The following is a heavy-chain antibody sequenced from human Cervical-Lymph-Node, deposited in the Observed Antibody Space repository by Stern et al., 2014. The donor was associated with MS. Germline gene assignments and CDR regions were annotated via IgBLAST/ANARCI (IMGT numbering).Heavy chain of an antibody. CDR1: GYIFTDYY. CDR2: INPKSGGT. Sequence: VQLLESGAEVKKPGASVKVSCKTSGYIFTDYYIHWVRQAPGQGLEWMGWINPKSGGTDYAERFQGRVTMTRDSSVRTANMEMNSLTSDDTAVYFCAITGRTSHGLFDYWGQGTLVTVSS. V-gene: IGHV1-2*02. J-gene: IGHJ4*02. D-gene: IGHD7-27*01. CDR3: AITGRTSHGLFDY.